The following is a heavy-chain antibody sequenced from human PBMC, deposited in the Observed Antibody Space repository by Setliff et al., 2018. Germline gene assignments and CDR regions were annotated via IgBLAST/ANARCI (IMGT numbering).Heavy chain of an antibody. CDR1: GYTFTTYY. J-gene: IGHJ4*02. CDR2: INPSDGST. Sequence: ASVKVSCKASGYTFTTYYMHWVRQAPGQGLEWMGVINPSDGSTTYAQKFQGRVKMTRDTSTNTVYMQLSSLRSEDTAVYYCARESTAKNFWGEYSDYWGQGTLGTVSS. V-gene: IGHV1-46*01. CDR3: ARESTAKNFWGEYSDY. D-gene: IGHD3-3*01.